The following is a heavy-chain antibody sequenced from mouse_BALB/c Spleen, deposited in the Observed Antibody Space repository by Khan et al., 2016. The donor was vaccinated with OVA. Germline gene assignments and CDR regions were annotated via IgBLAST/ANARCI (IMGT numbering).Heavy chain of an antibody. J-gene: IGHJ3*01. CDR2: IFPGTGTT. Sequence: QMQLEESGAELVKPGASVKLSCKTSGYTFTNYWIQWVKQRPGQGLGWIGEIFPGTGTTYYNENFKAKATLTIDTSSSTAYMHLSSLTAEDSAVYFCARGYFSNYEFAYWGQGTLVTVSA. CDR3: ARGYFSNYEFAY. CDR1: GYTFTNYW. V-gene: IGHV1S132*01. D-gene: IGHD2-5*01.